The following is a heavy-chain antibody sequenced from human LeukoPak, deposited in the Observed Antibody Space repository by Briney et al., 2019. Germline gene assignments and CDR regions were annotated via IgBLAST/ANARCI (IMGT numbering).Heavy chain of an antibody. V-gene: IGHV3-74*01. D-gene: IGHD5-18*01. CDR2: INSDGSST. CDR1: GFTFSSYW. J-gene: IGHJ4*02. CDR3: ARDSMDTAMAYFDY. Sequence: GGSLRLSCAASGFTFSSYWMHWVRHAPGKGLVWVLRINSDGSSTSYADSVKGRFTISRDNAKNTLYLQMNSLRAEDTAVYYCARDSMDTAMAYFDYWGQGTLVTVSS.